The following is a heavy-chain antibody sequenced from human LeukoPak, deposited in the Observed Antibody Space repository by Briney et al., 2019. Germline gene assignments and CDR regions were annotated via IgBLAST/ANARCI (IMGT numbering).Heavy chain of an antibody. CDR2: ISYDGSNK. CDR1: GFTFSSYA. D-gene: IGHD4-17*01. Sequence: GRSLRLPCAASGFTFSSYAMHWVRQAPGKGLEWVAVISYDGSNKYYADSVKGRFTISRDNSKNTLYLQMNSLRAEDTAVYYCAREGVTTGLLDYWGQGTLVTVSS. V-gene: IGHV3-30*04. J-gene: IGHJ4*02. CDR3: AREGVTTGLLDY.